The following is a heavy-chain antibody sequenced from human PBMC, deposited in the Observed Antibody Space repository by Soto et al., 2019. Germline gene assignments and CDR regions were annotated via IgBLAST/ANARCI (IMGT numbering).Heavy chain of an antibody. CDR1: GGSISSGGYY. CDR2: IYYSGST. V-gene: IGHV4-31*03. CDR3: ARGGAFYGGGDWGDNY. Sequence: QVQLQESGPGLVKPSQTLSLTCTVSGGSISSGGYYWSWIRQHPGKGLEWIGYIYYSGSTYYNPSLKSRVTISVETSKNQFSLKLSSVTAADTAVYYCARGGAFYGGGDWGDNYWGQGTLVTISS. D-gene: IGHD2-21*02. J-gene: IGHJ4*02.